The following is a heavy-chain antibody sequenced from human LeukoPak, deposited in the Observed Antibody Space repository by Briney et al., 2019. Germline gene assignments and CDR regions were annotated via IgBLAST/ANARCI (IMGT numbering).Heavy chain of an antibody. Sequence: GGSLRLSCAASGFSLRASDLIWVRQAPGKGLDWVSIINGGGDIMMYEDSVKGRFTISRDNSKNTFYLQMNSLRVEDTAVYYCAMRDRGYGLDIWGQGTMVTVSS. CDR1: GFSLRASD. J-gene: IGHJ3*02. D-gene: IGHD3-10*01. V-gene: IGHV3-23*01. CDR2: INGGGDIM. CDR3: AMRDRGYGLDI.